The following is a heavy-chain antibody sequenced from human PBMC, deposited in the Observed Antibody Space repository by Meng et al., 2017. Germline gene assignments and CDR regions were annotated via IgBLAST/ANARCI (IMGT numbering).Heavy chain of an antibody. CDR3: AGSPLQAPQIDY. CDR2: IIPIFGTA. Sequence: QVQLVQSGAEVKKPGSSVKVSCKASGGTFSSYAISWVRQAPGQGLEWMGGIIPIFGTANYAQKFQGRVTITRDTSASTAYMELSSLRSEDTAVYYCAGSPLQAPQIDYWGQGTLVTVSS. CDR1: GGTFSSYA. V-gene: IGHV1-69*06. J-gene: IGHJ4*02. D-gene: IGHD2-15*01.